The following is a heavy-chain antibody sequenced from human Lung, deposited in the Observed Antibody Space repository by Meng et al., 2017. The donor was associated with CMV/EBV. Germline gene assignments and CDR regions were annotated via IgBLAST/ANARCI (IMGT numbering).Heavy chain of an antibody. CDR3: ARGGGTTVAPTLDY. CDR1: GGSVSSGSYY. J-gene: IGHJ4*02. CDR2: IYYSGST. Sequence: SGGSVSSGSYYWSWIRQPPGKTLEWIGYIYYSGSTNYNSSLKSRVIISADTSKNQFSLKLSSVTAADTAVYYCARGGGTTVAPTLDYWGQGTLVTVSS. V-gene: IGHV4-61*01. D-gene: IGHD4-23*01.